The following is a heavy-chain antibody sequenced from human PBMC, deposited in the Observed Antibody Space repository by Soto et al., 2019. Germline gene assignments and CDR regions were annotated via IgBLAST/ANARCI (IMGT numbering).Heavy chain of an antibody. V-gene: IGHV4-59*01. D-gene: IGHD3-10*01. J-gene: IGHJ6*02. CDR3: ARDFEHYYGSGGYYYGMDV. CDR1: GGSISSYY. Sequence: SETLSLTCTVSGGSISSYYWSWIRQPPGKGLEWIGYIYYSGSTNYNPSLTSRVTISVDTSKNQFSLKLSSVTAADTAVYYCARDFEHYYGSGGYYYGMDVWGQGTTVTVSS. CDR2: IYYSGST.